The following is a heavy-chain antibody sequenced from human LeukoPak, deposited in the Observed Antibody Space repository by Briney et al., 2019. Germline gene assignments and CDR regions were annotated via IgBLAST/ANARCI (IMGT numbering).Heavy chain of an antibody. CDR1: GFTFSSYA. D-gene: IGHD3-22*01. CDR2: ISSSGGGT. CDR3: AKVPTYYYDSSGYPIY. V-gene: IGHV3-23*01. J-gene: IGHJ4*02. Sequence: PGGSLRLSCAASGFTFSSYAMSWVRQSPGEGLEWVSAISSSGGGTYYADSVKGRFTISRDNSKNTVYLQMNSLRAEDTAVYYCAKVPTYYYDSSGYPIYWGQGTLVTVSS.